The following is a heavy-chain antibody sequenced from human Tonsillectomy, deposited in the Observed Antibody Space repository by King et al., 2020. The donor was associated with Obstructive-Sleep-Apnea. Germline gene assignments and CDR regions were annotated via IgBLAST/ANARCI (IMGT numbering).Heavy chain of an antibody. Sequence: VQLVESGGGLVQPGGSLRLSCAASGFTFSSYAMSWVRQAPGKGLEWVSSISASGGSTYYADSVKGRFTISRDTPKNTLYLQMNSLRDEDTAEYYCAKGLYSPLDYWGQGTLVTVSS. J-gene: IGHJ4*02. CDR3: AKGLYSPLDY. CDR1: GFTFSSYA. CDR2: ISASGGST. D-gene: IGHD4-11*01. V-gene: IGHV3-23*04.